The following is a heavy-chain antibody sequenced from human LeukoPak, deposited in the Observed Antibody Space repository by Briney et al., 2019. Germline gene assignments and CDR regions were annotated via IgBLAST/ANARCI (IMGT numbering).Heavy chain of an antibody. CDR1: GFTFSSYS. D-gene: IGHD3-10*01. J-gene: IGHJ5*02. V-gene: IGHV3-48*04. CDR2: ISSFTSTI. Sequence: GGSLRLSCVASGFTFSSYSMNWVRQAPGKGLEWVSYISSFTSTIYYADSVKGRFTISRDNANNSLYLQMNSLRGEDTAVYYCARGFRGANWFDPWGQGTLVTVSS. CDR3: ARGFRGANWFDP.